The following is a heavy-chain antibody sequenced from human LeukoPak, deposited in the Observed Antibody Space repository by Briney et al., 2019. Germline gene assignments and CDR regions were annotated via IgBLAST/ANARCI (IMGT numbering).Heavy chain of an antibody. V-gene: IGHV1-69*13. CDR2: IIPIFGTA. D-gene: IGHD1-14*01. J-gene: IGHJ4*02. Sequence: ASVKVSCKASGGTFSSYAISWVRQAPGQGLEWMGGIIPIFGTANYAQKFQGRVTITADESTSTAYMELSSLRSEDTAVYYCATTDTPILTHFDYWGQGTLVTVSS. CDR3: ATTDTPILTHFDY. CDR1: GGTFSSYA.